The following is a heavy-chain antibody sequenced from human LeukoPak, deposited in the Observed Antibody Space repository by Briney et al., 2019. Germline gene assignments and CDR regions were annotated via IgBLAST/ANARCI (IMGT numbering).Heavy chain of an antibody. CDR3: ARDRVNWNDVGGLFDY. CDR2: IYSGGST. CDR1: GFTVSSNY. Sequence: PGGSLRLSCAPSGFTVSSNYMSWVRQAPGKGLEWVSLIYSGGSTSYADSVKGRFTFSRDNSKNTLYLQMNSLRVEDTAVYYCARDRVNWNDVGGLFDYWGQGTLVTVSS. V-gene: IGHV3-53*01. D-gene: IGHD1-1*01. J-gene: IGHJ4*02.